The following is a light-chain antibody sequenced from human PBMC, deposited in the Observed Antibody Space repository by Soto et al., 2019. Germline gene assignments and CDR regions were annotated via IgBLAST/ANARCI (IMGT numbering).Light chain of an antibody. CDR2: DVS. Sequence: QSALTQPASVSGSPGQSITISCTGNSSDVGGYNYVSWHQQHPGKAPKLMIYDVSNRPSGVSNRFSGSKSGNTASLTISGLQVEDEADYYCNSYTSRSSTPCVFGTGTKVTVL. J-gene: IGLJ1*01. CDR1: SSDVGGYNY. V-gene: IGLV2-14*01. CDR3: NSYTSRSSTPCV.